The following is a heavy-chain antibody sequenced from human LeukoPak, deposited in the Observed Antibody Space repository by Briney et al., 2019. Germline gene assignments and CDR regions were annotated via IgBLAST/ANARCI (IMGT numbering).Heavy chain of an antibody. D-gene: IGHD3-10*01. CDR3: AVQRSMVRGPFDY. CDR2: ISYDGSNK. Sequence: GRSLRLSCAASGFTFSSYAMHWVRQAPGKGLEGVAVISYDGSNKYYADSVKGRFTISRDNSKNTLYLQMNSLRAEDTAVYYCAVQRSMVRGPFDYWGQGTLVTVSS. V-gene: IGHV3-30-3*01. CDR1: GFTFSSYA. J-gene: IGHJ4*02.